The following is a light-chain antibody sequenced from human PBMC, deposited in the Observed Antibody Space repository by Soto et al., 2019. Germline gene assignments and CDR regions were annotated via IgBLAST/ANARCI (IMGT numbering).Light chain of an antibody. CDR2: GAS. CDR1: QSVSSTY. J-gene: IGKJ1*01. Sequence: EVVLTQSPATLSLSPGERATLSCRASQSVSSTYLAWYQQRPGQAPRLRIYGASTRATSFPARFSGSGSGTEFTLTISSLLSEDFAVYYCQQYNNWPPWTFGQGTKVDIK. V-gene: IGKV3-15*01. CDR3: QQYNNWPPWT.